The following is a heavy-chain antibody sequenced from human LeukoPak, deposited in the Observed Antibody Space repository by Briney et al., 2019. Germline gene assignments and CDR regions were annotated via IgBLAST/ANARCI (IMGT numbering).Heavy chain of an antibody. D-gene: IGHD5-12*01. CDR3: ARDIDAIVATKRYWYFDL. Sequence: PGGSLRLSCAASGFTFSDFYLNWIRQAPGKGLEWVSYISSSGSTMYYADSVKGRFTISRDNAKKSLYLQMNSLRAEDTAVYYCARDIDAIVATKRYWYFDLWGRGTLVTVSS. CDR1: GFTFSDFY. CDR2: ISSSGSTM. V-gene: IGHV3-11*04. J-gene: IGHJ2*01.